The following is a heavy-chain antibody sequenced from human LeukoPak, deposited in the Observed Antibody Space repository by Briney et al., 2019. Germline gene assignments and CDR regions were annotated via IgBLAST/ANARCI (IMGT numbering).Heavy chain of an antibody. CDR2: ISSSSSTI. Sequence: GGSLRLSCAASGFTFSSYSMNWVRQAPGKGLEWVSYISSSSSTIYYADSVKGRFTISRDNAKNSLYLQMNSLRAEDTAVYYCARDNSGGYDYWGQGTLVTVSS. CDR3: ARDNSGGYDY. V-gene: IGHV3-48*04. J-gene: IGHJ4*02. D-gene: IGHD3-16*01. CDR1: GFTFSSYS.